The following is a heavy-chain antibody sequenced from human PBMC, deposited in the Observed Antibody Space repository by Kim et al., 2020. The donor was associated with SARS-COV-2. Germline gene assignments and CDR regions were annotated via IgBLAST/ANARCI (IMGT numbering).Heavy chain of an antibody. CDR1: GYTFTSYA. J-gene: IGHJ5*02. V-gene: IGHV7-4-1*01. CDR2: INTNTGNP. CDR3: ARDTDYQGIAVAGFDP. D-gene: IGHD6-19*01. Sequence: ASVKVSCKASGYTFTSYAMNWVRQAPGQGLEWMGWINTNTGNPTYAQGFTGRFVFSLDTSVSTAYLQICSLKAEDTAVYYCARDTDYQGIAVAGFDPWGQGTLVTVSS.